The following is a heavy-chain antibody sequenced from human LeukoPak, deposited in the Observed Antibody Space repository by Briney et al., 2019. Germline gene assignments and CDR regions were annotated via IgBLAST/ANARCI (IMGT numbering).Heavy chain of an antibody. CDR1: GFTFSSYA. Sequence: PGGSLRLSCAASGFTFSSYAMSWVRQAPGKGLEWVSAISGSGGSTYYADSVKGRFTISRDNSKNTLYLQMNSLRAEDTAVYYCGKELGYSSGQPMDVWGKGTTVTVSS. CDR3: GKELGYSSGQPMDV. D-gene: IGHD6-25*01. J-gene: IGHJ6*03. CDR2: ISGSGGST. V-gene: IGHV3-23*01.